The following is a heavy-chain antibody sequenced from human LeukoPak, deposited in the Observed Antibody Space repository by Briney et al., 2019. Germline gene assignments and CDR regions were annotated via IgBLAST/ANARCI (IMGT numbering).Heavy chain of an antibody. V-gene: IGHV3-23*01. Sequence: PGGSLRLSCVASGFTFSTYGMSWVRQAPGKGLEWVSTISNSDGSTYYADSVKGRFSISRDNSENTLYLQMNSLRAEDTAVYYCAKATGYLLWGQGTLVTVSS. D-gene: IGHD1-14*01. J-gene: IGHJ4*02. CDR1: GFTFSTYG. CDR3: AKATGYLL. CDR2: ISNSDGST.